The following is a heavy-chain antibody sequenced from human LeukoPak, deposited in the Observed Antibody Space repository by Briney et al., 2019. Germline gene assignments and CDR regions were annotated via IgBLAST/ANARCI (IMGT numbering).Heavy chain of an antibody. V-gene: IGHV3-48*02. CDR2: IRTTADGAKYA. CDR1: GVSFTDYP. D-gene: IGHD3-9*01. CDR3: ATDQRYAFDY. Sequence: PGGSLRLSCATSGVSFTDYPMNWVRQAPGKGLEWISNIRTTADGAKYAYYADSVKGRVTISRDDGKNTLYLHMNSLRDDDTAVYYCATDQRYAFDYWGQGILVTVSS. J-gene: IGHJ4*02.